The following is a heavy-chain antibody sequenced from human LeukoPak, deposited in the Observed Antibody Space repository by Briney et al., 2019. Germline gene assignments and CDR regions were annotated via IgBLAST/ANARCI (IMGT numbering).Heavy chain of an antibody. V-gene: IGHV4-4*07. CDR1: GGSISSYY. Sequence: SETLSLTCTVSGGSISSYYWSWIRQPAGKGLEWIGRIYTSGSTNYNPSLKSRVTMSVGTSKNQFSLKLSSVTAADTAVYHCVTVVVNWNYLTFWGQGTLASVSS. J-gene: IGHJ4*02. D-gene: IGHD1-7*01. CDR3: VTVVVNWNYLTF. CDR2: IYTSGST.